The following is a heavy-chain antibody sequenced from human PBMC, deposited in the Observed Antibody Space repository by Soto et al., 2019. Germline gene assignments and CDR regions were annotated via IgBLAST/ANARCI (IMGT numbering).Heavy chain of an antibody. CDR1: GYTFTSYA. CDR3: ASHPSWSSTSCYVRPLGY. D-gene: IGHD2-2*01. Sequence: QVQLVQSGAEEKKPGASVKVSCKASGYTFTSYAMHWVRQAPGQRLEWMGWINAGNGNTKYSQKFQGRVTITRDTSGSTAYMELSSLRSEDTAVYYCASHPSWSSTSCYVRPLGYWGQGTLVTVSS. CDR2: INAGNGNT. V-gene: IGHV1-3*05. J-gene: IGHJ4*02.